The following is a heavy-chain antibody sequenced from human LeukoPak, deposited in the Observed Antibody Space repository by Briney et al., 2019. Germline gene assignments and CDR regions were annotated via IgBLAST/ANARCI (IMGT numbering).Heavy chain of an antibody. CDR3: ARGGRTSDYYYYALDV. V-gene: IGHV4-59*01. CDR2: IHYSGST. CDR1: LGSISSYY. D-gene: IGHD2-2*01. Sequence: PSETLSLTCTVSLGSISSYYWSWIRQPPGKGLEWIGYIHYSGSTNYNPSLKSRVTISVDTSKNQFSLKLSSVTAADTAVYYCARGGRTSDYYYYALDVWGQGTTVTVSS. J-gene: IGHJ6*02.